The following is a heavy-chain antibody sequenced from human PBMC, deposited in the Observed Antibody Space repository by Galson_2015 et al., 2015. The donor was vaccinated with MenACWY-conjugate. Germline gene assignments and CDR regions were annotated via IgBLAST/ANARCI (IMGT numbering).Heavy chain of an antibody. CDR3: AKDVYMDV. V-gene: IGHV3-23*01. Sequence: SGFTFRQYAMSWVRQAPGTGLEWVAIISDSGAATHYIDSVKGRFTISRDNSKNTLYLQMSRLRAEDTALYYCAKDVYMDVWGKGTTVSVSS. J-gene: IGHJ6*03. CDR2: ISDSGAAT. CDR1: GFTFRQYA.